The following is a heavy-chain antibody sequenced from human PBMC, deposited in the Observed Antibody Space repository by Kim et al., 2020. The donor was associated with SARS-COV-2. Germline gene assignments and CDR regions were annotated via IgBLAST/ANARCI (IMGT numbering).Heavy chain of an antibody. D-gene: IGHD3-10*01. CDR3: ARKGVLYYGSGSYQDILGDAFDI. J-gene: IGHJ3*02. V-gene: IGHV1-3*01. Sequence: ASVKVSCKASGYTFTSYAMHWVRQAPGQRLEWMGWINAGNGNTKYSQKFQGRVTITRDTSASTAYMELSSLRSEDTAVYYCARKGVLYYGSGSYQDILGDAFDIWGQGTMVTVSS. CDR2: INAGNGNT. CDR1: GYTFTSYA.